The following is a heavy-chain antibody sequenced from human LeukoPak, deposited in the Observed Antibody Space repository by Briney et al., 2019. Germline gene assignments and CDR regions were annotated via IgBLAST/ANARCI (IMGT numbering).Heavy chain of an antibody. V-gene: IGHV3-74*01. J-gene: IGHJ4*02. CDR3: ARDRLPHYDFWSGFGY. CDR2: IETDGSRT. D-gene: IGHD3-3*01. Sequence: GGSLRLSCAASGFTFRNYWMHWVRQAPGKGLMWVSRIETDGSRTGYADSVKGRFTISRDNAKNTLYLQMNSLRAEDTAVYYCARDRLPHYDFWSGFGYWGQGILVTVSS. CDR1: GFTFRNYW.